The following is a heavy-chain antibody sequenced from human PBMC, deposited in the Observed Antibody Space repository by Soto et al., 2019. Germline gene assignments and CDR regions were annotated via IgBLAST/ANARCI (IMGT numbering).Heavy chain of an antibody. CDR2: ISSTGTSM. Sequence: VQLVESGGDLVQPGGSLRLSCAASGFTFSSYEMNWVRQAPGKGLEWVSYISSTGTSMDYADSVKGRFTISRDNAKNSLHLQLNSLRDEDTAVYYCARDLRPYTIQQYYYYPMDVWGQGTTVTVSS. CDR3: ARDLRPYTIQQYYYYPMDV. CDR1: GFTFSSYE. J-gene: IGHJ6*02. D-gene: IGHD3-16*01. V-gene: IGHV3-48*03.